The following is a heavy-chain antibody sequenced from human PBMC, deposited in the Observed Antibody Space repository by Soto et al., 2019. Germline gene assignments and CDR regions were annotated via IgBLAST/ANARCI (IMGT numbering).Heavy chain of an antibody. V-gene: IGHV1-69*13. CDR2: IIPIFGTA. D-gene: IGHD4-17*01. CDR3: ASLTTVVTPYAFDI. J-gene: IGHJ3*02. Sequence: SVKVSCKASGGSFSSYAISWVRQAPGQGLEWMGGIIPIFGTANYAQKFQGRVTITADESTSTAYMELSSLRSEDTAVYYCASLTTVVTPYAFDIWGQGTMVTVSS. CDR1: GGSFSSYA.